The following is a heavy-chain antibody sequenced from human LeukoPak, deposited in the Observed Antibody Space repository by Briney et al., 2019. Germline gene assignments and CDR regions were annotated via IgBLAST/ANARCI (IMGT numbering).Heavy chain of an antibody. Sequence: GESLKIPCKGSGYSFTSYWLGWVRQMPGKGLEWMGIIYPGDSDTRYSPSFQGQVTISADKSISTAYLQWSSLKASDTAMYYCARILGSDYYDSSGSLDYWGQGTLVTVPS. V-gene: IGHV5-51*01. D-gene: IGHD3-22*01. CDR1: GYSFTSYW. CDR3: ARILGSDYYDSSGSLDY. J-gene: IGHJ4*02. CDR2: IYPGDSDT.